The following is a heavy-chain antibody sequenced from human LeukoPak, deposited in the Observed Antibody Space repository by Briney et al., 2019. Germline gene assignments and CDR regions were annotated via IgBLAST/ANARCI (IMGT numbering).Heavy chain of an antibody. J-gene: IGHJ4*02. D-gene: IGHD3-3*02. Sequence: SETLSLTCTVPGGSISSISYYWGWIRQPPGKGLERIGSIYYSGSTSYNMSLKSRVTISVDTAKNQFSLKLSSVTAADTAVYYCAGELEYYFDYWGQGTLVTVSS. CDR3: AGELEYYFDY. V-gene: IGHV4-39*07. CDR1: GGSISSISYY. CDR2: IYYSGST.